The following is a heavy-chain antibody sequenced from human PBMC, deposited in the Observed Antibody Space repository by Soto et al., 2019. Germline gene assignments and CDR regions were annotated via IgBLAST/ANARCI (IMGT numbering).Heavy chain of an antibody. CDR2: INRDSNT. CDR3: VNGDYY. J-gene: IGHJ4*02. CDR1: GFTFSNHV. Sequence: EEQLVESGGGLVQPGGSLRLSCAASGFTFSNHVMNWVRQAPGRGLEWVSSINRDSNTFYADSVKGRFTISRDNAKDSLYLQMNSLRADDTAVCYCVNGDYYVGQGTLVTVSS. V-gene: IGHV3-48*01. D-gene: IGHD4-17*01.